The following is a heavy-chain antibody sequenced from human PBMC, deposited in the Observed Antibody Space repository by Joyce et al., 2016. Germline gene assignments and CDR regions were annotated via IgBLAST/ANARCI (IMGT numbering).Heavy chain of an antibody. CDR3: ARDGGYYFDY. V-gene: IGHV4-59*02. CDR2: ISSTGST. D-gene: IGHD3-16*01. Sequence: QVHLQESGPGLVKPSETLSLTCTVSGDSVTSLFWNWSRQPPGKGLEWGAHISSTGSTKYNPSLKSRATISLDAPRNQFSLKLTSVTAADTAIYYCARDGGYYFDYWGQGTLVAVSS. CDR1: GDSVTSLF. J-gene: IGHJ4*02.